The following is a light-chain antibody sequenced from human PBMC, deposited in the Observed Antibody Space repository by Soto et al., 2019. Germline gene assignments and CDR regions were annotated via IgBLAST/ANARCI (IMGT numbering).Light chain of an antibody. Sequence: DIVMTQSPDSLAVSLGERATINCKSSQSVLYSSNNKNYLAWFQQKPGQPPKLLIYWASTRESGVPDRFRGSRSGKDCTLTISSQQAGDRADCYCLQDYSTPLPSGERNKLVLK. CDR1: QSVLYSSNNKNY. J-gene: IGKJ2*01. CDR3: LQDYSTPLP. V-gene: IGKV4-1*01. CDR2: WAS.